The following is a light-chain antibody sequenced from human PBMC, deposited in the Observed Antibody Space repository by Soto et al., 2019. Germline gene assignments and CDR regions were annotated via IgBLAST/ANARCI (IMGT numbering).Light chain of an antibody. CDR1: GPKIGAGYD. Sequence: QSLLPQPPSGSGAPGRRVTISCPGGGPKIGAGYDVHWYQQLPGTAPKLLIYGNSNRPSGVPDRFSGSKSGTSASLAITGLQAEDEADYYCQSYDSSLSGSKVFGTGTKVTVL. V-gene: IGLV1-40*01. J-gene: IGLJ1*01. CDR3: QSYDSSLSGSKV. CDR2: GNS.